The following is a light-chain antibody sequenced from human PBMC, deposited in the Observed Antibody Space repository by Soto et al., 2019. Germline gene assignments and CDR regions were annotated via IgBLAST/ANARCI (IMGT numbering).Light chain of an antibody. CDR3: QQYNSYPAT. J-gene: IGKJ1*01. V-gene: IGKV1-5*01. CDR1: QSISSW. CDR2: DAS. Sequence: DIPMTQSPSTLSASVGDRVTITCRASQSISSWLAWYQQKPGKAPKLLIYDASSLESGVPSRFSGSGSGTEFTLTISSLQPDDFATYYCQQYNSYPATFGQGTKVEI.